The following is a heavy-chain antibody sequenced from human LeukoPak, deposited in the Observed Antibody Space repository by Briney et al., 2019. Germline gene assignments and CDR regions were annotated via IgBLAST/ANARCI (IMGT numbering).Heavy chain of an antibody. D-gene: IGHD5-18*01. J-gene: IGHJ4*02. Sequence: GGSLRLSCTASGFTFSNYGMHWLRQAPGKGLEGVAVISYDGSNEYYADSVKGRFTISRDNSKNTLYLQMNSLRAEDTAVYYCAKGYSHGPDYWGQGTLVTVSS. V-gene: IGHV3-30*18. CDR3: AKGYSHGPDY. CDR1: GFTFSNYG. CDR2: ISYDGSNE.